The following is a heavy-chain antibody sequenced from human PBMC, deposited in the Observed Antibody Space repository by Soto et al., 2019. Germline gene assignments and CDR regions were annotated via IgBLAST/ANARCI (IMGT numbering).Heavy chain of an antibody. CDR1: GFTFSAYA. D-gene: IGHD6-13*01. J-gene: IGHJ4*02. CDR3: ARQEYSTTWYFKY. V-gene: IGHV3-23*01. CDR2: ISGSGGAT. Sequence: PGGSLRLSCAASGFTFSAYAMSWVRQAPGKGLEWVSVISGSGGATYYADSVKGRFTISRDNSKNTLYLQMNSLRAEDTAVYYCARQEYSTTWYFKYWGQGTLVTVSS.